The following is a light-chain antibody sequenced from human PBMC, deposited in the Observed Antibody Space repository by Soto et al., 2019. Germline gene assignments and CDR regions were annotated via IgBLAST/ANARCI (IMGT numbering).Light chain of an antibody. CDR2: GAS. CDR3: QFGTLVWT. J-gene: IGKJ1*01. V-gene: IGKV3-20*01. CDR1: QSVSDTY. Sequence: EIVLTQSPGTLSLSPGERATLSCRASQSVSDTYLAWYQQKPGQPPRLLIYGASNRATGIPDRFSGSGSGTDFTLTVSRLEPEDFAVYYCQFGTLVWTSGQGTKVEIK.